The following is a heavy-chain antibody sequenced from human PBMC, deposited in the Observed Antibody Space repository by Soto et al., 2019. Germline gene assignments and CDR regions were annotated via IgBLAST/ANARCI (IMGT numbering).Heavy chain of an antibody. CDR3: AKVRDNYGYDC. J-gene: IGHJ4*02. V-gene: IGHV3-23*01. D-gene: IGHD5-18*01. CDR1: GFTFSSYG. CDR2: IGSSGYST. Sequence: EMQVLESGGGLVQPGESLRLSCAASGFTFSSYGMSWVRQAPGKGLEWVSSIGSSGYSTYYADSVKGRFTISRYNSKNTLYLQMNSLRAEDTAVYYCAKVRDNYGYDCWGRGTLVTVSS.